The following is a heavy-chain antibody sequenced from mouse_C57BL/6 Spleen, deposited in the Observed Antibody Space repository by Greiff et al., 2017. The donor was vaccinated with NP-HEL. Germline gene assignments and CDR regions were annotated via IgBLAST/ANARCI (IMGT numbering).Heavy chain of an antibody. CDR2: INPGSGGT. V-gene: IGHV1-54*01. D-gene: IGHD2-3*01. Sequence: QVQLKESGAELVRPGTSVKVSCKASGYAFTNYLIEWVKQRPGQGLEWIGVINPGSGGTNYNEKFKGKATLTADKSSSTAYMQLSSLTSEDSAVYFCARSRDGYWYFDVWGTGTTVTVSS. CDR3: ARSRDGYWYFDV. J-gene: IGHJ1*03. CDR1: GYAFTNYL.